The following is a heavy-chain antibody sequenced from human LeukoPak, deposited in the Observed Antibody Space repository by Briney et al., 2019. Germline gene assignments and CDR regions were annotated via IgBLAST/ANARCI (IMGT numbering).Heavy chain of an antibody. D-gene: IGHD3-22*01. J-gene: IGHJ4*02. CDR1: GYSFTSHW. V-gene: IGHV5-51*01. Sequence: GESLKISCKGSGYSFTSHWIGWVRQMPGKGLEWMGIIYPGDSETRYNPSFKGQVTISADKSTSTAYLQWSSLKAADSAMYYCARHRNPYEGSGFRYYFDYWGQGTLVTVSS. CDR2: IYPGDSET. CDR3: ARHRNPYEGSGFRYYFDY.